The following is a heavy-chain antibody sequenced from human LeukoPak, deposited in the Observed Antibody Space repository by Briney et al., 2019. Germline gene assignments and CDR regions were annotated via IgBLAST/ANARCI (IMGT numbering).Heavy chain of an antibody. CDR1: GFTFSSYW. CDR2: ISYDGSNK. J-gene: IGHJ4*02. V-gene: IGHV3-30*03. CDR3: ARGRYSGSYGDY. D-gene: IGHD1-26*01. Sequence: GGSLRLSCAASGFTFSSYWMSWVRQAPGKGPEWVAVISYDGSNKYYADSVKGRFTISRDNSKNTLYLQMNSLRAEDTAVYYCARGRYSGSYGDYWGQGTLVTVSS.